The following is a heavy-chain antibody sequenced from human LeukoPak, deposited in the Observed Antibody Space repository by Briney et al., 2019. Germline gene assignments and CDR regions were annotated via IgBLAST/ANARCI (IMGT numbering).Heavy chain of an antibody. D-gene: IGHD3-16*01. CDR1: GFGFSTHD. CDR2: ISGFDSGT. Sequence: GGSLRLSCVASGFGFSTHDMSWGRQTPGKGLEWVSSISGFDSGTYYTDSVRGRFTISRDTSKNTLYMQMNNLRAEDTAVYYCAKDLVGYYYYGMDVWGQGTTVTVSS. J-gene: IGHJ6*02. V-gene: IGHV3-23*01. CDR3: AKDLVGYYYYGMDV.